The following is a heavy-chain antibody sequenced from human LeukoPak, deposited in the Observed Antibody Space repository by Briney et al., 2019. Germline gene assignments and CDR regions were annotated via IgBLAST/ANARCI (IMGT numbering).Heavy chain of an antibody. D-gene: IGHD6-6*01. CDR1: GGSISSYY. CDR2: IYYSGST. CDR3: AQLARGWYFDL. J-gene: IGHJ2*01. Sequence: SETLSLTCTVSGGSISSYYWSWIRQPPGKGLEWIGYIYYSGSTNYNPSLKSRVTISVDTSKNQFSLKLSSVTAADTAVYYCAQLARGWYFDLWGRGTLVTVSS. V-gene: IGHV4-59*01.